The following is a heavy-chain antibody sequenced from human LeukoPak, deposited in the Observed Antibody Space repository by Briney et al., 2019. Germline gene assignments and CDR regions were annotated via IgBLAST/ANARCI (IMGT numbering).Heavy chain of an antibody. D-gene: IGHD3-10*01. CDR2: IKEDGGEK. V-gene: IGHV3-7*03. Sequence: PGGSLRLSCVVSGSAFSNYWMHWVRQAPGKGLEWVANIKEDGGEKYYVDSVKGRFTTSRDNAKNSLYLQMNNLRAEDTAVYFCARGSPFGALWGRGTLLTVSS. J-gene: IGHJ2*01. CDR1: GSAFSNYW. CDR3: ARGSPFGAL.